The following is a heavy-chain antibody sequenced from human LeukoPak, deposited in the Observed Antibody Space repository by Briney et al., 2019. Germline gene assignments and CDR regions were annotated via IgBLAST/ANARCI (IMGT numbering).Heavy chain of an antibody. CDR1: GGSFSGYY. CDR2: INHSGST. V-gene: IGHV4-34*01. CDR3: ARSKQQLVSRWFDP. Sequence: PSETLSLTCAVYGGSFSGYYWSWIRQPPGKGLEWIGEINHSGSTNYNPSLKSRVTISVDTSKNQFSLKLSSVTAADTAVYYCARSKQQLVSRWFDPWGQGTLVTVSS. J-gene: IGHJ5*02. D-gene: IGHD6-13*01.